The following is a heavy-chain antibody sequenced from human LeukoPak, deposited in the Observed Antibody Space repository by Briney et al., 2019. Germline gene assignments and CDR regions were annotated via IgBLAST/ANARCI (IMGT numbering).Heavy chain of an antibody. J-gene: IGHJ4*02. D-gene: IGHD3-22*01. CDR2: IYKAGDP. V-gene: IGHV3-53*01. CDR3: ATGLIYYDSRGHYLAERPYFDY. CDR1: RFTVSINY. Sequence: GGSLRLSCAASRFTVSINYMTWVRQAPGKGLEWVSVIYKAGDPYNADSVKGRFSISRDNRKNTLYLQMNSLRAEDTAVYYCATGLIYYDSRGHYLAERPYFDYWGQGTLVTVSS.